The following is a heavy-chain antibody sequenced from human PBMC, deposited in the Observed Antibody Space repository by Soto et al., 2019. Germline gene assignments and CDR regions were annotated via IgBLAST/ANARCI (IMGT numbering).Heavy chain of an antibody. CDR2: IYYSGST. CDR1: GGSISSGDYY. J-gene: IGHJ4*02. Sequence: PSETLSLTCTVSGGSISSGDYYWSWIRQPPGKGLEWIGYIYYSGSTYYNPSLKSRVTISVDTSKNQFSLKLSSVTAADTAVYYRATSSPKGAIAAVDYWGPGTLVTVSS. D-gene: IGHD6-13*01. CDR3: ATSSPKGAIAAVDY. V-gene: IGHV4-30-4*01.